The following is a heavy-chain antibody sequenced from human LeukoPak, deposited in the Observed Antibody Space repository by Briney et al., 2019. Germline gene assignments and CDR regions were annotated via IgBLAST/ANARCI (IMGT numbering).Heavy chain of an antibody. CDR1: GGSISGHY. J-gene: IGHJ6*02. CDR3: ARFGVDYDMDV. V-gene: IGHV4-59*11. Sequence: SETLSLTCSVSGGSISGHYWTWIRQPPGKGLKWIGQIHYTGKPDYNPSLKSRITISVDTSKNQVSLQVSSVTAADSAIYYCARFGVDYDMDVWGHGTTVTVFS. CDR2: IHYTGKP. D-gene: IGHD3-16*01.